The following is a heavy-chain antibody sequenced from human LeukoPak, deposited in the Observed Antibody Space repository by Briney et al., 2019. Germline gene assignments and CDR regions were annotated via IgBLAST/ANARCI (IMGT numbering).Heavy chain of an antibody. J-gene: IGHJ5*02. D-gene: IGHD6-6*01. V-gene: IGHV4-59*08. Sequence: SETLSLTCTVSGGSISSYYWSWIRQPPGKGLEWIGYIYYSGSTNYDPSLKSRVTISVDTSNNQFSLKLSSATAADTAVYYCARLDEYCSSSWGQGTLVTVSS. CDR3: ARLDEYCSSS. CDR2: IYYSGST. CDR1: GGSISSYY.